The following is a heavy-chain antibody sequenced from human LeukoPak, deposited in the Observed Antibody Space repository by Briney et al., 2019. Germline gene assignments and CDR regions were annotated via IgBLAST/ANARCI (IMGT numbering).Heavy chain of an antibody. J-gene: IGHJ3*02. V-gene: IGHV3-48*04. CDR3: ARATGDGRHAFDI. D-gene: IGHD7-27*01. Sequence: GGSLRLSCAASGFTFTSYSMNWVSQAPGKGLEWVSYISSSGSTIYYADSVKGRFTISRDNANNSLYLQMNSLRAEDTAVYYCARATGDGRHAFDIWGQGTIVTVSS. CDR1: GFTFTSYS. CDR2: ISSSGSTI.